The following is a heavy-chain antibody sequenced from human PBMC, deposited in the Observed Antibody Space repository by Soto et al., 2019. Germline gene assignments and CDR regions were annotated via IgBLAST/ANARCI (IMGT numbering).Heavy chain of an antibody. CDR2: ISSSSSTI. V-gene: IGHV3-48*01. Sequence: EVQLVESGGGLVQPGGSLRLSCAASGFTFSSYSMNWVRQAPGKGLEWVSYISSSSSTIYYADSVKGRFTISRDNAKNSLYLQMNSLRPEDTAVYYCARDTYYGDYAGYYYYYMDVWGKGTTVTVSS. CDR1: GFTFSSYS. D-gene: IGHD4-17*01. CDR3: ARDTYYGDYAGYYYYYMDV. J-gene: IGHJ6*03.